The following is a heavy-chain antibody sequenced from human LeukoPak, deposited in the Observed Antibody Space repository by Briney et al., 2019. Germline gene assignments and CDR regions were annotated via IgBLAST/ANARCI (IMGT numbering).Heavy chain of an antibody. CDR1: GGSISSSSYY. V-gene: IGHV4-39*07. D-gene: IGHD4-23*01. Sequence: KPSETLSLTCTVSGGSISSSSYYWGWIRQPPGKGLEWIGSIYYSGSTNYNPSLKSRVTISVDTSKNQFSLKLSSVTAADTAVYSCARHQRGHSDAFDIWGPGTMVTISS. J-gene: IGHJ3*02. CDR2: IYYSGST. CDR3: ARHQRGHSDAFDI.